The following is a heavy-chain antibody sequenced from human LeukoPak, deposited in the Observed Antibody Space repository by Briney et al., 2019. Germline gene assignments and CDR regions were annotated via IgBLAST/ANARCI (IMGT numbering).Heavy chain of an antibody. CDR1: DGSISPYY. CDR3: ARHSSRQRGSIYGYFDL. CDR2: IYDYAST. Sequence: SETLSLTCTVSDGSISPYYWSWIRQSPGKGLEWIGYIYDYASTSYNPSLHSRVSISMDTSKNQFSLQLTSVTAADTAIYFCARHSSRQRGSIYGYFDLWGRGILVSVSS. J-gene: IGHJ2*01. V-gene: IGHV4-59*08. D-gene: IGHD6-25*01.